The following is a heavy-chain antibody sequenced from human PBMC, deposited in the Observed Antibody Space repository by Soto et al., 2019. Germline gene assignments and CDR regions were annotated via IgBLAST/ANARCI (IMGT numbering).Heavy chain of an antibody. Sequence: EVQLVESGGGLVQPGGSLRLSCAASGFSFSSNWMHWVRQAPGKGLVWVSRITSDGSSAAYAHSVKGRFTISRDNAKNTMALQMNSLRAGATALYYCARDGYGYGSGEFDSWGQGPLVTVSS. D-gene: IGHD5-18*01. V-gene: IGHV3-74*01. CDR1: GFSFSSNW. J-gene: IGHJ4*02. CDR3: ARDGYGYGSGEFDS. CDR2: ITSDGSSA.